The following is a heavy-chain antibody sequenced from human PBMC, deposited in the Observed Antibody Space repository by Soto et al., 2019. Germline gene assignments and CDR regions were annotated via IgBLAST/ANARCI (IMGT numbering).Heavy chain of an antibody. V-gene: IGHV4-61*08. CDR1: GGSISSGGYS. D-gene: IGHD3-3*01. CDR3: ARGKIIGP. CDR2: VHYSGTT. J-gene: IGHJ5*02. Sequence: SETLSLTCAVSGGSISSGGYSWSWIRQPPGKGLEWIGYVHYSGTTNYNPSLKSRVTMSVDTSKNQFSLELRSVTAADTAVYYCARGKIIGPWGQGTLVTVSS.